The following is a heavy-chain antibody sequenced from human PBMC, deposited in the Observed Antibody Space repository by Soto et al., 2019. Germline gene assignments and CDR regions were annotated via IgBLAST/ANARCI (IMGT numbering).Heavy chain of an antibody. CDR3: ATRGSS. Sequence: PGGSLRLSCAASGFTFSSSEMYWVRQAPGKGLEWVSYIHPGGQIIFYADSVKGRFTISRDNAKNSVYLQMNNLRAEDTAVYYCATRGSSWGQETMVTASS. CDR1: GFTFSSSE. D-gene: IGHD2-2*01. V-gene: IGHV3-48*03. CDR2: IHPGGQII. J-gene: IGHJ3*01.